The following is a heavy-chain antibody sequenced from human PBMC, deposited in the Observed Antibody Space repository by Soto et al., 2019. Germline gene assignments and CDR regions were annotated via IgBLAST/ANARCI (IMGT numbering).Heavy chain of an antibody. CDR1: GFTFSSYG. CDR2: IWYDGSNK. CDR3: ARDVRAAIVATLVGDAFDI. V-gene: IGHV3-33*01. Sequence: QVQLVESGGGVVQPGRSLRLSCAASGFTFSSYGMHWVRQAPGKGLEWVAVIWYDGSNKYYADSVKGRFTISRDNSKNRRYWKMTSLRAGDPAVYYCARDVRAAIVATLVGDAFDIWAKGQWSPSLQ. D-gene: IGHD5-12*01. J-gene: IGHJ3*02.